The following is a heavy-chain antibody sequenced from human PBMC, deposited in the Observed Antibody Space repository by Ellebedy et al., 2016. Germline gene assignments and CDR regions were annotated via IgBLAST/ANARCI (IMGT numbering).Heavy chain of an antibody. V-gene: IGHV3-21*01. CDR2: ISSSSGYI. Sequence: GESLKISXAASGFSFSTYSMNWVRPAPGKGLEWVSSISSSSGYIYYADSVKGRFTTSRDNAQNSLYLQLNSLRAEDTAVYYCARDGGDRYCSGGTCYSKYYYYGMDVWGQGTTVIVSS. CDR3: ARDGGDRYCSGGTCYSKYYYYGMDV. CDR1: GFSFSTYS. D-gene: IGHD2-15*01. J-gene: IGHJ6*02.